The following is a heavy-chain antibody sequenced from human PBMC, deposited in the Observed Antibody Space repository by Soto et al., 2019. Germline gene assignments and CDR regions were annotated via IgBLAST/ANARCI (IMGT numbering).Heavy chain of an antibody. CDR2: IKQDGSEK. D-gene: IGHD6-19*01. V-gene: IGHV3-7*01. J-gene: IGHJ5*02. CDR3: ATAIRDGWSIWVGFDP. CDR1: GFTFSSYW. Sequence: GGSLRLSCAASGFTFSSYWMSWVRQAPGKGLEWVAKIKQDGSEKYFEDSVKGRFTISRDKAKNSLYLQMNSLRAEDTSMYYCATAIRDGWSIWVGFDPWGQGTLVTVSS.